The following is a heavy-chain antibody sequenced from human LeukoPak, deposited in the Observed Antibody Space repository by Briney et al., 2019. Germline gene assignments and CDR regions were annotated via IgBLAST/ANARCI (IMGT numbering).Heavy chain of an antibody. J-gene: IGHJ4*02. V-gene: IGHV3-33*01. CDR1: GFTFSSYG. D-gene: IGHD6-13*01. Sequence: PGRSLRLSCAASGFTFSSYGMHWVRQAPGKGLEWVAVIWYDGSNKYYADSVKGRFTISRDNSKNTLYLQMNSLRAEDTAVYYCARGTGSSWPLLFFDYWGQGTLVTVSS. CDR3: ARGTGSSWPLLFFDY. CDR2: IWYDGSNK.